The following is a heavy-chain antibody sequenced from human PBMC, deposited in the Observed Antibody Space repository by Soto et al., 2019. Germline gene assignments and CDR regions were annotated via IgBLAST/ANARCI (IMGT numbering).Heavy chain of an antibody. D-gene: IGHD4-4*01. CDR3: ARDRGYSNYPSYCYSSYGMDV. J-gene: IGHJ6*02. Sequence: SVKGACKASAGTFRSYAISWVRQAPGQGLEWMGGIIPILGTANYAQKFQGRVTITADKSTSTAYMELSSLRSEDTAVYYCARDRGYSNYPSYCYSSYGMDVRGQATTGTVS. CDR2: IIPILGTA. V-gene: IGHV1-69*10. CDR1: AGTFRSYA.